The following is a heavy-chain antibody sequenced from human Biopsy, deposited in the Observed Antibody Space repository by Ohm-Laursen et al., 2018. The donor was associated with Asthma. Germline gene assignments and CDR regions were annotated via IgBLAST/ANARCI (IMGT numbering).Heavy chain of an antibody. Sequence: SVKVSCKASGYTFIHFAIHWVRQAPGQRLEWMGWINAGNGNTKYSQKFQGRVTITRDTSASTAYMDLSSLRSEDTAVYYCARTYFDFLTGQVHDAFAMWGQGTMVTVSS. CDR2: INAGNGNT. J-gene: IGHJ3*02. CDR3: ARTYFDFLTGQVHDAFAM. D-gene: IGHD3-9*01. CDR1: GYTFIHFA. V-gene: IGHV1-3*01.